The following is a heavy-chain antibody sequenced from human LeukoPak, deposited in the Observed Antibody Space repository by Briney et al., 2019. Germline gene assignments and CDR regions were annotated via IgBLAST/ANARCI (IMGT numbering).Heavy chain of an antibody. CDR3: ARVPSLGVGATPDYYYYGMDV. V-gene: IGHV1-2*02. CDR1: GYTFTDYY. J-gene: IGHJ6*02. D-gene: IGHD1-26*01. CDR2: INSNSGGT. Sequence: ASVKVSCKASGYTFTDYYMHWVRQAPGQGLEWMGWINSNSGGTNYAQKFQGRVTMTRDTSISTAYMELSSLRSDDTAVYYCARVPSLGVGATPDYYYYGMDVWGQGTTVTVSS.